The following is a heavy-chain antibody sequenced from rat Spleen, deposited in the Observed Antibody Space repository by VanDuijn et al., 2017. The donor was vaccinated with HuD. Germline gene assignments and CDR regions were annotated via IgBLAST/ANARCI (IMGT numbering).Heavy chain of an antibody. D-gene: IGHD1-5*01. CDR2: ISYDGGST. CDR3: TTRGDIGTTRVMDA. Sequence: EVQLVESGGGLVQPGRSLKLSCAASGFTFSDYYMAWVRQAPTKGLEWVASISYDGGSTYYRDSVKGRFTISRDNAKSSLYLQMDSLRSEDTATYYCTTRGDIGTTRVMDAWGQGASVTVSS. V-gene: IGHV5-20*01. J-gene: IGHJ4*01. CDR1: GFTFSDYY.